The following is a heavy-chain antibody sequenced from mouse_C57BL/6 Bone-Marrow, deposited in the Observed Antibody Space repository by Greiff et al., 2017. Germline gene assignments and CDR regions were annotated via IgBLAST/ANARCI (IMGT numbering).Heavy chain of an antibody. CDR1: GFSLSTSGMG. CDR2: LYWDDDK. V-gene: IGHV8-12*01. CDR3: GRRGDYRCYGGPYWYYDV. Sequence: QVTLQESGPGILQSSQTLSLTCSFSGFSLSTSGMGVSWIRQPSGKGLEWLAHLYWDDDKRYNTSLKSRLTIAKDTSRNQVFLKITSVDTAATATYFCGRRGDYRCYGGPYWYYDVGGTGTGVTVSS. D-gene: IGHD1-1*01. J-gene: IGHJ1*03.